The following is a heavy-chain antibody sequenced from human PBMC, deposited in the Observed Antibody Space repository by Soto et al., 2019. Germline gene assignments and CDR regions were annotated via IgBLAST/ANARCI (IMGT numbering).Heavy chain of an antibody. D-gene: IGHD3-10*01. Sequence: QVQLVQSGAEVKRPGSSVKVSCKASGDTFAFYSINWVRQAPGLGLEWMGRINPILSMSNYAQRFQGRVTMTADKSTSTAYMVLNSLRSEDTAIYYLATSYGSGYRAFDYWGQGALVTVSS. CDR3: ATSYGSGYRAFDY. V-gene: IGHV1-69*02. J-gene: IGHJ4*02. CDR1: GDTFAFYS. CDR2: INPILSMS.